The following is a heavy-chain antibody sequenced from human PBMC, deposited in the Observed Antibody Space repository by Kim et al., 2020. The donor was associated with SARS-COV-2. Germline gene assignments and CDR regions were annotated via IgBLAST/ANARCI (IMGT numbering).Heavy chain of an antibody. J-gene: IGHJ3*01. CDR1: GGPINSTSYY. D-gene: IGHD1-26*01. V-gene: IGHV4-39*01. CDR3: ARHKGNLIVGATRYDAFDV. Sequence: SETLSLTCTVSGGPINSTSYYWGWIRQPPGKGLEWIGSIYYSGSTYYNPSLKSRVTISVDTSKNQFSLKLNSVTAADTAVYYCARHKGNLIVGATRYDAFDVWGQGTMVTVSS. CDR2: IYYSGST.